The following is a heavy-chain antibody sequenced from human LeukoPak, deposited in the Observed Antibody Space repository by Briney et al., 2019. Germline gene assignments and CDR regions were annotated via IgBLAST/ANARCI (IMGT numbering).Heavy chain of an antibody. D-gene: IGHD4-17*01. CDR3: ARVGAVKVFDY. Sequence: SETLSLTCAVYGGSFSGYYWSWIRQPPGKGLEWIGEINHSGSTNYNPSLKSRVTISVDTSKNQFSLKLSSVTAADTAVHYCARVGAVKVFDYWGQGTLVTVSS. CDR2: INHSGST. V-gene: IGHV4-34*01. J-gene: IGHJ4*02. CDR1: GGSFSGYY.